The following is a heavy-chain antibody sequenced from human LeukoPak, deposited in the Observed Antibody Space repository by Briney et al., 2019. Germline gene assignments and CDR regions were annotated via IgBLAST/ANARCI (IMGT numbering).Heavy chain of an antibody. J-gene: IGHJ3*02. CDR1: GFTVSSNY. CDR2: IYSGGST. D-gene: IGHD3-22*01. CDR3: ARGDSSGYYNAFDI. V-gene: IGHV3-53*01. Sequence: GSLRLSCAASGFTVSSNYMSWVRQAPGKGLEWVSVIYSGGSTYYADSAKGRFTISRDNSKNTLYLQMNSLRAEDTAVYYCARGDSSGYYNAFDIWGQGTMVTVSS.